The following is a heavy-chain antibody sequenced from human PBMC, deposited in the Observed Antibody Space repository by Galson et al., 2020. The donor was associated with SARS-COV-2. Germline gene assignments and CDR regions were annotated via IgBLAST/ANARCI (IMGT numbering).Heavy chain of an antibody. Sequence: ASVQVSCKVSGYTLTELSMHWVRQAPGKGLEWMGGFDPEDGETIYAQKFQGRVTMTEDTSTDTAYMELSSLRSEDTAVYSCATAPIFGVVISEGLVPTRDNWFDPWGQGTLVTVSS. D-gene: IGHD3-3*01. V-gene: IGHV1-24*01. CDR2: FDPEDGET. CDR1: GYTLTELS. CDR3: ATAPIFGVVISEGLVPTRDNWFDP. J-gene: IGHJ5*02.